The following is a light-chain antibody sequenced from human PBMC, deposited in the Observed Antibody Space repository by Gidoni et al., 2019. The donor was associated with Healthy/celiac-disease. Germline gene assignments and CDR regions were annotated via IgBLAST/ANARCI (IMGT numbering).Light chain of an antibody. CDR1: QSVSSI. Sequence: EIVMTHSPATLSVSPGERATLSCRASQSVSSILAWYQQKPGQAPRLLIYGASTRATGIPARFSGSGSGTEFTLTISSLQSEDFAVYYCQQYNNWPSCSFGQGTKLEIK. J-gene: IGKJ2*04. CDR3: QQYNNWPSCS. CDR2: GAS. V-gene: IGKV3-15*01.